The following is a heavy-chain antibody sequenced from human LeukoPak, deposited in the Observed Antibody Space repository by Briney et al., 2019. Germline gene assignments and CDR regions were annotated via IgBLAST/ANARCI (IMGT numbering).Heavy chain of an antibody. CDR3: ARPEGEPYFDWLYYFDY. Sequence: PGGSLRLSCAASGFTFSSYEMNWVRQAPGKGLEWVSYISSSGSSIYYADSVKGRFTISRDNAKNSLYLQMNSVRAEDTAVYYCARPEGEPYFDWLYYFDYWGQGTLVTVSS. J-gene: IGHJ4*02. V-gene: IGHV3-48*03. CDR1: GFTFSSYE. D-gene: IGHD3-9*01. CDR2: ISSSGSSI.